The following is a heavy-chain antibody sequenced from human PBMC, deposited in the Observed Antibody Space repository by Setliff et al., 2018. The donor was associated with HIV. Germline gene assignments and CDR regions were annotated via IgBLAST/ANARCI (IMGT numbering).Heavy chain of an antibody. CDR3: ARDEGMTTRRGRFDP. CDR1: GGTFSEDA. V-gene: IGHV1-69*13. CDR2: IIPIFSTT. D-gene: IGHD4-4*01. Sequence: ASVKVSCKASGGTFSEDAINWVREAPGQGLEWMGGIIPIFSTTTYAQKFQGRVTITADDSTSTVYMELSSLKSEDTAMYYCARDEGMTTRRGRFDPWGQGTLVTVSS. J-gene: IGHJ5*02.